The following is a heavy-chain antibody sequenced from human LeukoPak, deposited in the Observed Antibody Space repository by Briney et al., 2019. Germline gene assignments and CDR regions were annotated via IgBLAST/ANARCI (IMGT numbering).Heavy chain of an antibody. D-gene: IGHD3-10*01. J-gene: IGHJ4*02. V-gene: IGHV3-30*02. CDR3: AKGRTTYYYGSGRGGFDY. CDR1: GFTFSSYG. Sequence: GGSLRLSCAASGFTFSSYGMHWVRQAPGKGLEWVAFIRYDGSNKYYADSVKGRFTISRDNSKNTLYLQMNSLRAEGTAVYYCAKGRTTYYYGSGRGGFDYWGQGTLVTVSS. CDR2: IRYDGSNK.